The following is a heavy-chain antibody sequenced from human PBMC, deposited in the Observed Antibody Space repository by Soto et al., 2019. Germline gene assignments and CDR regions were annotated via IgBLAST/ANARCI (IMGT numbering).Heavy chain of an antibody. J-gene: IGHJ6*03. Sequence: GGSLRLSCAASGFTFSSYGMHWVRQAPGKGLEWVAVISYDGSNKYYADSVKGRFTISRDNSKNTLYLQMNSLRAEDTAVYYCVKGGYSYGTYSYYMDVWGKGTTVTVSS. CDR2: ISYDGSNK. CDR3: VKGGYSYGTYSYYMDV. CDR1: GFTFSSYG. V-gene: IGHV3-30*18. D-gene: IGHD5-18*01.